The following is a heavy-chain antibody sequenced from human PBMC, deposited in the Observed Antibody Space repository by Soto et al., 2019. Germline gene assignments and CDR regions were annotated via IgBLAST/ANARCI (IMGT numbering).Heavy chain of an antibody. Sequence: EVQLVESGGGLVKPGGSLRLSCAASGFTFSSYSMNWVRQAPGKGLEWVSSISSSSSYIYYADSVKGRFTISRDNAKNSLYLQMNSLRAEDTAVYYCAGDTEVVVITNDAFDIWGQGTMVTVSS. J-gene: IGHJ3*02. CDR3: AGDTEVVVITNDAFDI. D-gene: IGHD3-22*01. CDR2: ISSSSSYI. CDR1: GFTFSSYS. V-gene: IGHV3-21*01.